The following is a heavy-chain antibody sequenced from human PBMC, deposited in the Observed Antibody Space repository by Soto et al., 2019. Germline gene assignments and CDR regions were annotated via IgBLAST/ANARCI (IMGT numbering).Heavy chain of an antibody. V-gene: IGHV1-46*01. CDR3: ARAQGLCTSTTCYPWYFEF. Sequence: GASVKVSCKASGFTFTAYYIHWVRQAPGQGLEWMGIIDPSRGRTTYAQKFQGRVTMTRDTSTTTVYMELDSLRSEDTAVYYCARAQGLCTSTTCYPWYFEFWGHGTLVTVSS. D-gene: IGHD2-2*01. CDR2: IDPSRGRT. CDR1: GFTFTAYY. J-gene: IGHJ2*01.